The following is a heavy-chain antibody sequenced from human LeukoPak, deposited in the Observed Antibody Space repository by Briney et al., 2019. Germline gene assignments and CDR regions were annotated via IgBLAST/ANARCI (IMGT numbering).Heavy chain of an antibody. CDR1: GFTFSSYW. CDR3: VYSSSWYGYFDY. D-gene: IGHD6-13*01. J-gene: IGHJ4*02. V-gene: IGHV3-7*01. CDR2: IKQDGSEK. Sequence: PGGSLRLSFASSGFTFSSYWMSWVRQAPGRGLEWVANIKQDGSEKYYVDAVKGRFTISRDNAKNSLYLQMNSLSAEDTAVYYCVYSSSWYGYFDYWGQGTLVTVSS.